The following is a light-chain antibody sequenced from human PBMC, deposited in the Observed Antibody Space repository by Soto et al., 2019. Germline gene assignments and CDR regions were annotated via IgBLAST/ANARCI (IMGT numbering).Light chain of an antibody. CDR3: QQYGSSPTWT. CDR1: QSVTTR. V-gene: IGKV3-20*01. Sequence: ILMTQSPATLSVSPGERATLSCRASQSVTTRLAWYQQKPGQAPRLLIYGASTRATGIPDRFSGSGSGTDFTLTISRLEPDDSAVYYCQQYGSSPTWTFGQGTKVDI. CDR2: GAS. J-gene: IGKJ1*01.